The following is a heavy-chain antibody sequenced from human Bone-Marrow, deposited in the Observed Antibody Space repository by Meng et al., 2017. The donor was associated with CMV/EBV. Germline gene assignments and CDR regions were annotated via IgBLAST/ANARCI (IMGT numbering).Heavy chain of an antibody. CDR1: GGSFGGHY. D-gene: IGHD7-27*01. CDR3: ARGRATWGV. J-gene: IGHJ6*02. V-gene: IGHV4-34*01. CDR2: INHSGST. Sequence: SETLSLTCAVYGGSFGGHYWSWIRQPPGKGLEWIGEINHSGSTNYNSSLKSRVTISLDTSKNQFSLRPTSVTAADTAVYYCARGRATWGVWGQGTTVTVSS.